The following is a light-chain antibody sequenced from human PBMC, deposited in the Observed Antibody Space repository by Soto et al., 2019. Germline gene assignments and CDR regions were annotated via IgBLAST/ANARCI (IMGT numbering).Light chain of an antibody. CDR3: QQRSNWPPKIT. CDR1: QSVSIY. V-gene: IGKV3-11*01. CDR2: DAS. Sequence: DIVLAQSPATLFLSPGERTTLSCRASQSVSIYLAWYQQKPGQVPRLLIYDASNRATGIPARFSGSGSGTDFTLTISSLEPEDLAVYYCQQRSNWPPKITFGQGARLEI. J-gene: IGKJ5*01.